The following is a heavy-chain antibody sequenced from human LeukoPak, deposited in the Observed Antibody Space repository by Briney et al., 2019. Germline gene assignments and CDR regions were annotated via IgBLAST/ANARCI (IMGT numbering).Heavy chain of an antibody. CDR1: GYTFTGYY. J-gene: IGHJ4*02. CDR2: INPYSGDT. D-gene: IGHD6-19*01. CDR3: ARGGSSGWYYFDY. V-gene: IGHV1-2*02. Sequence: ASVNVSCKPSGYTFTGYYMLWVRQAPGQGPERMGWINPYSGDTNYAQKFQGRVTMTRDTTISTAYRELSRLRSDDTAVYYCARGGSSGWYYFDYWGQGTLVTVSS.